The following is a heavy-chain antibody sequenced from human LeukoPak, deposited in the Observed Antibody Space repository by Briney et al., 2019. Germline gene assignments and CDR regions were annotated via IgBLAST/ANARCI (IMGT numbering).Heavy chain of an antibody. V-gene: IGHV3-7*01. CDR2: IKQDGSEK. CDR1: GFTFSTYW. D-gene: IGHD6-13*01. CDR3: ARDSAGNDY. Sequence: GGSLRLSCATSGFTFSTYWMSWVRQAPGKGLEWVANIKQDGSEKYYVDSVKGRFTISRDNAKNSLYLQMNSLRAEDTAMYYCARDSAGNDYWGQGTLVTVSS. J-gene: IGHJ4*02.